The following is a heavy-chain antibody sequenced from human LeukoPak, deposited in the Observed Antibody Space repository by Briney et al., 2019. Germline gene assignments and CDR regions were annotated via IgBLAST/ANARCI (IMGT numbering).Heavy chain of an antibody. CDR2: IKQDGSEK. J-gene: IGHJ3*02. V-gene: IGHV3-7*03. Sequence: GGSLRLSCAAPGFTFSSYWMSWVRQAPGKGLEWVANIKQDGSEKYYVDSVKGRFTISRDNAKNSLYLQMNSLRAEDTAVYYCARGWRGSRQYCSSTSCHNPKNAFDIWGQGTMVTVSS. CDR1: GFTFSSYW. CDR3: ARGWRGSRQYCSSTSCHNPKNAFDI. D-gene: IGHD2-2*01.